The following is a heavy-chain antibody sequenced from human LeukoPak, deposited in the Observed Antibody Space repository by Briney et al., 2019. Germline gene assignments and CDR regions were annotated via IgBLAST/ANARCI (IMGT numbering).Heavy chain of an antibody. CDR1: GFTFSRYG. CDR2: IRGSGGST. D-gene: IGHD2-2*01. V-gene: IGHV3-23*01. CDR3: ARASRYCSSTSCPDFDY. Sequence: GGSLRLSCEASGFTFSRYGMSWVRQAPGKGLEWVSAIRGSGGSTYYADSVKGRFTISRDNPKNTLYLQMNSLRAEDTAVYYCARASRYCSSTSCPDFDYWGQGTLVTVSS. J-gene: IGHJ4*02.